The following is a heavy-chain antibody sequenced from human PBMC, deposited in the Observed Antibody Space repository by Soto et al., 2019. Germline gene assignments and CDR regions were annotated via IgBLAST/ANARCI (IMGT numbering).Heavy chain of an antibody. CDR3: ARVGVFCGGDCYAFDY. CDR1: GYTFTSYA. CDR2: INAGNGNT. D-gene: IGHD2-21*01. J-gene: IGHJ4*02. Sequence: ASVKVSCKASGYTFTSYAMHWVRQAPGQRLEWMGWINAGNGNTKYSQKFQGRVTITRDTSASTAYMELSSLRSEDTAVYYCARVGVFCGGDCYAFDYWGQGTLVTVSS. V-gene: IGHV1-3*01.